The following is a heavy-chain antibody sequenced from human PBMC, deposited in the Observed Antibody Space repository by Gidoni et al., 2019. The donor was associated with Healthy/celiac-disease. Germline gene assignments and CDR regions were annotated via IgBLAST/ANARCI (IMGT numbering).Heavy chain of an antibody. CDR1: GFTFSGAA. J-gene: IGHJ3*02. D-gene: IGHD3-10*01. CDR2: IRSKANSSAT. CDR3: TILPSGAFDI. V-gene: IGHV3-73*01. Sequence: EVQLVESGGGLVQPGGSLKLSCAASGFTFSGAAMPWVRQASGKGLEWVGRIRSKANSSATAYAASVKGRFTISRDDSKNTAYLQMHSLKPEDTAVYYCTILPSGAFDIWGQGTMVTVSS.